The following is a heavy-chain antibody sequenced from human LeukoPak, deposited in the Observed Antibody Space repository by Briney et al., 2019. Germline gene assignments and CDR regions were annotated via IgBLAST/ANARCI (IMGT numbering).Heavy chain of an antibody. Sequence: PSGTLSLTCAVSGCSISSSIWRRWGRDPRGEGLEWIGEIYHRWSTNYKPSLKSRVTISVDNSKNHFSLKLSSVTAADTAVYYCASEGRGVLYWFDPWGQGNLVTVSS. CDR2: IYHRWST. J-gene: IGHJ5*02. V-gene: IGHV4-4*02. CDR1: GCSISSSIW. D-gene: IGHD3-10*01. CDR3: ASEGRGVLYWFDP.